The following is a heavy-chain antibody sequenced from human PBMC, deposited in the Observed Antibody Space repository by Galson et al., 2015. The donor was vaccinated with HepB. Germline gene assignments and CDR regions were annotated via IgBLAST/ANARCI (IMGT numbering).Heavy chain of an antibody. D-gene: IGHD3-10*01. CDR3: ASSQDLRVRGVKSYYYYGMDV. V-gene: IGHV1-2*06. Sequence: SVKVSCKASGYTFTGYYMHWVRQAPGQGLEWMGRINPNSGGTNYAQKFQGRVTMTRDTSISTAYMELSRLRSDDTAVYYCASSQDLRVRGVKSYYYYGMDVWGQGTTVTVSS. CDR2: INPNSGGT. CDR1: GYTFTGYY. J-gene: IGHJ6*02.